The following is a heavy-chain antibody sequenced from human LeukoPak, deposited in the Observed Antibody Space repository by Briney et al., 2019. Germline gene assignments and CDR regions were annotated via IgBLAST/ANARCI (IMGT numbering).Heavy chain of an antibody. CDR3: ARVPSSGWYNYYYGMDV. Sequence: PSETLSLTCTVSGGSVSSGSYYWSWIRQPPGKGLEWIGYIYYSGSTNYNPPLKSRVTISVDTSKNQFSLKLSSVTAADTAVYYCARVPSSGWYNYYYGMDVWGQGTTVTVSS. CDR2: IYYSGST. J-gene: IGHJ6*02. CDR1: GGSVSSGSYY. V-gene: IGHV4-61*01. D-gene: IGHD6-19*01.